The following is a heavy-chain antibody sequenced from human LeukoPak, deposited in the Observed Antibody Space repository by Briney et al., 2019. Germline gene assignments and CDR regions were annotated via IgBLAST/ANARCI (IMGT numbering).Heavy chain of an antibody. Sequence: GGSLRLSCAASGFTFSSYSMNWVRQAPGKGLEWVSYISSSGSTIYYADSVKGRFTISRHNAKNSLYLQMNSLRAEDTAVYYCARHGYYYYYYMDVWGKGTTVTVSS. CDR3: ARHGYYYYYYMDV. CDR1: GFTFSSYS. CDR2: ISSSGSTI. J-gene: IGHJ6*03. V-gene: IGHV3-48*04.